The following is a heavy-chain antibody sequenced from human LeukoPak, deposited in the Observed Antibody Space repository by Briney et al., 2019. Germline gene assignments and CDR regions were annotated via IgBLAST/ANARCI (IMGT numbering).Heavy chain of an antibody. D-gene: IGHD3-22*01. J-gene: IGHJ4*02. CDR1: GFTFSSYS. Sequence: VGPLRLSCAASGFTFSSYSMNWVRQAPGEGLEWVSYISTSSTIYYADSEKRRLTISSDNAKNSLYLQMHRLRAEDTPVYYCARELPRRGIVVVLDYWGQGTLVTDSS. CDR2: ISTSSTI. CDR3: ARELPRRGIVVVLDY. V-gene: IGHV3-48*04.